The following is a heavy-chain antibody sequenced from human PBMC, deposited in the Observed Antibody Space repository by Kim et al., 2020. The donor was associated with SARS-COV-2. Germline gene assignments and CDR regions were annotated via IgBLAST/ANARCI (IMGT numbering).Heavy chain of an antibody. Sequence: SETLSLTCAVYGGSFSGYYWSWIRQPPGKGLEWIGEINHSGSTNYNPSLKSRVTISVDTSKNQFSLKLSSVTAADTAVYYCARGRGGTVMVTLEYFHY. CDR3: ARGRGGTVMVTLEYFHY. CDR2: INHSGST. CDR1: GGSFSGYY. D-gene: IGHD4-17*01. V-gene: IGHV4-34*01. J-gene: IGHJ4*01.